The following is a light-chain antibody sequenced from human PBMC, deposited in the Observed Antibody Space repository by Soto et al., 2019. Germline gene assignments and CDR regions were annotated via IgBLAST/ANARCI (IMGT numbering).Light chain of an antibody. J-gene: IGKJ5*01. V-gene: IGKV3D-15*01. CDR3: QQYNNWPLT. CDR2: GAS. CDR1: QSVSSN. Sequence: VMVTLSVATVSVSKKERATLYCRASQSVSSNLAWYQQKPGQAPRLLISGASTRATGVPARFSGSGSGTEFTLTITSLQSEDFAVYCCQQYNNWPLTFAPGTRLEIK.